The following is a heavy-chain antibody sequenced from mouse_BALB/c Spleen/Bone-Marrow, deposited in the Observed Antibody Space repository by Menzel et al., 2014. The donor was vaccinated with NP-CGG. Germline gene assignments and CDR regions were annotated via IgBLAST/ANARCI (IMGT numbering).Heavy chain of an antibody. CDR3: TRSGYGSSSLDY. J-gene: IGHJ2*01. CDR1: GYTFTSYW. CDR2: IYPSDSYT. Sequence: VKLQESGAELVRPGASVKLSCKASGYTFTSYWINWVKQRPGQGLEWIGNIYPSDSYTNYNQKFKDEATLTVDKSSSTAYMQLSSPTSEDSAVYYCTRSGYGSSSLDYWGQGTTLTVSS. V-gene: IGHV1-69*02. D-gene: IGHD1-1*01.